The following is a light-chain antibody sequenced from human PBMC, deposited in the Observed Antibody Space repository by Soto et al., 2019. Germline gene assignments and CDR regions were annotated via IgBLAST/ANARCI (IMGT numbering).Light chain of an antibody. CDR1: SSDVGNYNL. CDR2: EDT. V-gene: IGLV2-23*01. J-gene: IGLJ7*01. Sequence: QSALSPPASVSGSRGQSITISCTGTSSDVGNYNLVSWYQQYPGTAPKLMIFEDTKRPSGVSHRFSGSKSGNTASLTIAGLQPEDAADYYCCSYAGSSTMTFGGGTQLTVL. CDR3: CSYAGSSTMT.